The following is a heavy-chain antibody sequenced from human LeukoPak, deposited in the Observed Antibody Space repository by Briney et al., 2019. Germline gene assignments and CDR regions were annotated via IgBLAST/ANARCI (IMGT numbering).Heavy chain of an antibody. CDR1: GFTFSSYE. CDR3: ARVGTPSGSFNYYYYYMDV. Sequence: PGGSLRLSCAASGFTFSSYEMSWVRQAPGKGLEWVSYISGSGSTIYYAGSVQGRFTISRDNAKNSLYLQMNSLRAEDTAVYYCARVGTPSGSFNYYYYYMDVWGKGTTVTVSS. J-gene: IGHJ6*03. CDR2: ISGSGSTI. V-gene: IGHV3-48*03. D-gene: IGHD3-10*01.